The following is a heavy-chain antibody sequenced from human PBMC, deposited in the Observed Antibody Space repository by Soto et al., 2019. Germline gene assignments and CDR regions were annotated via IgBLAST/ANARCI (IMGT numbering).Heavy chain of an antibody. J-gene: IGHJ6*02. CDR3: SRCSGSYCMDV. Sequence: EVQLVESGGGLVQPGGSLKVSCAASGFTFSDSTIHSVRQASGKGLEWVGRIRSEVYSYATVCAASVKDRFTISRDDSKNTAYLQMNSLKIEDTAVYYCSRCSGSYCMDVWGQGTTVTVSS. CDR1: GFTFSDST. V-gene: IGHV3-73*02. CDR2: IRSEVYSYAT. D-gene: IGHD3-10*02.